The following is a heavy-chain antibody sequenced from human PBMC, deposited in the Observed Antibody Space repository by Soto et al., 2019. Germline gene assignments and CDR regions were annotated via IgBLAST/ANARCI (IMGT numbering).Heavy chain of an antibody. J-gene: IGHJ4*02. Sequence: QVQLVQSGAEVKKPGASVKVSWKASGYTFTGYYIHWVRQAPGQGLEWMGWINPNSGDTNYAQQFQGRVTMTTDTSISVVYMELNRLRSDDTAVYYCARLGGNDYYGSGMDYWGQGTLVTVSS. CDR1: GYTFTGYY. D-gene: IGHD3-10*01. CDR2: INPNSGDT. V-gene: IGHV1-2*02. CDR3: ARLGGNDYYGSGMDY.